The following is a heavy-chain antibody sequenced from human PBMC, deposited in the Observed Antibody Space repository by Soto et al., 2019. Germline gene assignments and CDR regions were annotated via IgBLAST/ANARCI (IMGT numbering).Heavy chain of an antibody. Sequence: SVEVSCKASGGTFSDYTMSWLRLAPGRGLEWMGGIIPMIGATNNAQKLKGRLTITADKSTGTVYMELNSLRSDDTAVYYCARYWSAGTLYGAFDIWGQGTEVTVSS. CDR1: GGTFSDYT. V-gene: IGHV1-69*06. CDR3: ARYWSAGTLYGAFDI. CDR2: IIPMIGAT. D-gene: IGHD2-15*01. J-gene: IGHJ3*02.